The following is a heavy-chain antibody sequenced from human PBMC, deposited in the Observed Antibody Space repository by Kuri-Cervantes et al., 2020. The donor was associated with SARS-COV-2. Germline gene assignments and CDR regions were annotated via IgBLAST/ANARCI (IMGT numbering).Heavy chain of an antibody. CDR3: ARELERGTVVIAYMGYFDY. Sequence: SVKVSCKASGGTFSGYAISWVRQAPGQGLEWMGRIIPILGTANYAQKFQGRVTITADESTSTAYMELSSPRSEDTAVYYCARELERGTVVIAYMGYFDYWGQGTLVTVS. J-gene: IGHJ4*02. CDR1: GGTFSGYA. CDR2: IIPILGTA. V-gene: IGHV1-69*11. D-gene: IGHD4-23*01.